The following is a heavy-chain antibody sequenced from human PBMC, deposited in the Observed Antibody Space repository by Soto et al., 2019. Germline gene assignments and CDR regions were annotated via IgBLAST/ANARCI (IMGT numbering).Heavy chain of an antibody. D-gene: IGHD5-18*01. Sequence: TLSLTCTVSAGSVSGASYYWTWIRQSPGKGLEWIGYIYYNGSTTYSPSLKSRVTISIDTANNQFSLILTSVTPADTAVYYCARDIRGYSRAFDYWGQGTLVTVSS. CDR2: IYYNGST. CDR1: AGSVSGASYY. CDR3: ARDIRGYSRAFDY. V-gene: IGHV4-61*01. J-gene: IGHJ4*02.